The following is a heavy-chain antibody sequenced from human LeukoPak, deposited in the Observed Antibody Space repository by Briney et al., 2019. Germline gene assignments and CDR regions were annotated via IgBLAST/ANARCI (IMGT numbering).Heavy chain of an antibody. V-gene: IGHV3-74*01. CDR3: AKERSTSEFDY. CDR2: ISSDGSST. D-gene: IGHD2-2*01. J-gene: IGHJ4*02. CDR1: GFTFSSYW. Sequence: PGGSLRLSCAASGFTFSSYWMHWVRQAPGKGLVWVSRISSDGSSTTYADSEKGRFTISRDNAKNTLYLQMNSLRAEDTAVYYCAKERSTSEFDYWGQGTLVTVSS.